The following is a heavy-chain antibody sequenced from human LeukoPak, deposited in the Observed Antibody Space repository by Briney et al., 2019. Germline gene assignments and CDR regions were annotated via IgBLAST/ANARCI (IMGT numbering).Heavy chain of an antibody. V-gene: IGHV1-2*02. Sequence: ASVKVSCKASGYTFTGYYMHWVRQAPGQGLEWMGWINPNSGDTNYAQKFQGRVTMTRDTSISTAYMELSRLRSDDTAVYYCAIRKITGGSYYGMDVWGQGTTVTVSS. CDR1: GYTFTGYY. CDR3: AIRKITGGSYYGMDV. J-gene: IGHJ6*02. CDR2: INPNSGDT. D-gene: IGHD7-27*01.